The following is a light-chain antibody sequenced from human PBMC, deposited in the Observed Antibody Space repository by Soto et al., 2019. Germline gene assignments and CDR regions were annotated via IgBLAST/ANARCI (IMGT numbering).Light chain of an antibody. CDR1: QSVSSY. V-gene: IGKV3-11*01. J-gene: IGKJ5*01. Sequence: EIVLTQSPATLSLPPGERATLSCRASQSVSSYLAWYQQKPGQAPRLLIYDASNRATGIPARFSGSGSGTDFTLTISSLQSEDFAVYYCQQYNNWPPITFGQGTRLEIK. CDR3: QQYNNWPPIT. CDR2: DAS.